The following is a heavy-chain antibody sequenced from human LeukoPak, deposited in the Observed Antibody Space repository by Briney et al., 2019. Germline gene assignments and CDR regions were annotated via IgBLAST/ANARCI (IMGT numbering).Heavy chain of an antibody. D-gene: IGHD3-9*01. CDR3: ARDHYDILTGSDAFDI. Sequence: SETLSLTCTVSGGSISSYYWSWIRQPPGKGLEWIGYIYYSGSTNYKSSLTSRVTISVDTSKNQFSLKLSSVTAADTAVYYCARDHYDILTGSDAFDIWGQGTMVTVSS. CDR1: GGSISSYY. V-gene: IGHV4-59*12. CDR2: IYYSGST. J-gene: IGHJ3*02.